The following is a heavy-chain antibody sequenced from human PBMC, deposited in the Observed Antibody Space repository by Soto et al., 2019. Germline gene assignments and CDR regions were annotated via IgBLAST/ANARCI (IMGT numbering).Heavy chain of an antibody. Sequence: PGGSLRLSCSASGFTFSIYARHWVRQAPGEGQGLRRGLEWVSYISSSSSTIYYAGSVKGRFTISRENAKNSFYLQMNSLRAGDTAVYYCARGNPLTMVRGVTGTFDYWGQGTLVTVSS. CDR1: GFTFSIYA. D-gene: IGHD3-10*01. J-gene: IGHJ4*02. CDR2: ISSSSSTI. V-gene: IGHV3-48*01. CDR3: ARGNPLTMVRGVTGTFDY.